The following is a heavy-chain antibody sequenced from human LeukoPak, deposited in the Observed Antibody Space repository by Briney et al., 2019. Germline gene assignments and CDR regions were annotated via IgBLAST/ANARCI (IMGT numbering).Heavy chain of an antibody. CDR2: LSGGSAVT. J-gene: IGHJ4*02. Sequence: PGGSLRLSCTASGFTFVNYAINWVRQAPGKGLEWVPLLSGGSAVTQFADFVKGRFTISRDNSKNTLYLQMNSLRAEDTAVYYCAKKRLPGEGENSLDYWGPGTLVTVSS. V-gene: IGHV3-23*01. D-gene: IGHD5-12*01. CDR3: AKKRLPGEGENSLDY. CDR1: GFTFVNYA.